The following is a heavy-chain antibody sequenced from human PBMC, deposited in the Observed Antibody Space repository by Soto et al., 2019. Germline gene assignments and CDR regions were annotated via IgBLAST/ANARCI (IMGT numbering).Heavy chain of an antibody. D-gene: IGHD6-19*01. V-gene: IGHV3-30-3*01. CDR3: AREWYSSGQLYYYYGMDD. CDR1: GFTFSSYA. Sequence: QVQLVESGGGVVQPGRSLRLSCAASGFTFSSYAMHWVRQAPGKGLEWVAVISYDGSNKYYADSVKGRFTISRDNSKNTLYLQMNSLRAEDTAVYYCAREWYSSGQLYYYYGMDDWGQGTTVTVSS. J-gene: IGHJ6*02. CDR2: ISYDGSNK.